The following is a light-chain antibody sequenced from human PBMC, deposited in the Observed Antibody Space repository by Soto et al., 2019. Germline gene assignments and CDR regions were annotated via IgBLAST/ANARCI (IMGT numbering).Light chain of an antibody. J-gene: IGLJ3*02. Sequence: QLVLTQSSSASASLGSSVKLTCTLSSGHSSYIIAWHQQQPGKAPRHLMKLENSGSYNKGSGVPDRFSGSSSGADRYLTISNLQFEDEADYYCETWDSDTRVFGGGTQLTVL. CDR1: SGHSSYI. CDR2: LENSGSY. CDR3: ETWDSDTRV. V-gene: IGLV4-60*02.